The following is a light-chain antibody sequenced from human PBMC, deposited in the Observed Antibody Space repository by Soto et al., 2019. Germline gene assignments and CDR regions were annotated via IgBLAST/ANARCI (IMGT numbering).Light chain of an antibody. J-gene: IGKJ1*01. V-gene: IGKV2-28*01. Sequence: DIVMTQSPLSLPVTPGEPASISCRSSQSLLHSNGYNYLDWYLQKPGQSPQPLIYLGSNRASGVPDRFSGSGSGTDFTLKISRVEAEDVGVYYCMQALQTPRTFGQGTKV. CDR1: QSLLHSNGYNY. CDR2: LGS. CDR3: MQALQTPRT.